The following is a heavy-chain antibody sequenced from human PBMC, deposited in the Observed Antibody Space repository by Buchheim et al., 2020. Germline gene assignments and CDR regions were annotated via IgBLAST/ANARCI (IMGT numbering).Heavy chain of an antibody. D-gene: IGHD2-21*02. CDR3: AREASCGGDCSTLDY. J-gene: IGHJ4*02. Sequence: QLQLQESGPGLVKPSETLSLTCTVSGGSISSSSYYWGWIRQPPGKGLEWIGSIYYSGSTYYNPSLKSRVTISVDTSKNQFSLKLSSVTAADTAVYYCAREASCGGDCSTLDYRGQGTL. CDR1: GGSISSSSYY. CDR2: IYYSGST. V-gene: IGHV4-39*07.